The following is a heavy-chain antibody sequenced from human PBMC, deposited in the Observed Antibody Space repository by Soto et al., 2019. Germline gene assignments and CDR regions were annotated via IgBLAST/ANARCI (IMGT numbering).Heavy chain of an antibody. D-gene: IGHD6-13*01. V-gene: IGHV4-39*01. CDR2: IYYSGST. CDR1: GGSISSSSYY. Sequence: QLQLQESGPGLVKPSETLSLTCTVSGGSISSSSYYWGWIRQPPGKGLEWIGSIYYSGSTYYNPSLKRRVTISVDTSKNQFSLKRSSVTAADTAVYDWAIAAAGTRADYYYYGMDVWGQGTTVTVSS. CDR3: AIAAAGTRADYYYYGMDV. J-gene: IGHJ6*02.